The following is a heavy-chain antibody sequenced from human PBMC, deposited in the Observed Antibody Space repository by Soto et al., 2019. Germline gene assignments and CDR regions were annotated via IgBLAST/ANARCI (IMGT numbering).Heavy chain of an antibody. D-gene: IGHD1-26*01. CDR1: GFTFSNYG. J-gene: IGHJ6*02. Sequence: PGGSLRLSCAASGFTFSNYGMHWVRQAPGKGLEGVAIIWHDGNNKYYADSVRGRFIISRDNSKNRLYLQMNSLRAEDTAVYYCASDLVGASDSYGLDVWGQGTPGTVSS. CDR2: IWHDGNNK. CDR3: ASDLVGASDSYGLDV. V-gene: IGHV3-33*01.